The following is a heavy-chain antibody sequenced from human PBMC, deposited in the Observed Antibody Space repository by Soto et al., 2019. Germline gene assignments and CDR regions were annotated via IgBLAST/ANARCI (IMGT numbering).Heavy chain of an antibody. CDR3: ARVVCSGNFCYDGMDV. V-gene: IGHV3-11*01. CDR2: ISKSSSTI. Sequence: PGGSLRLSCAASGFTFSDYYMTWIRQAPGKGPECISYISKSSSTIKYAESVKDRFTISRDNVKNSLSLQMNSLRAEDTAVYYCARVVCSGNFCYDGMDVSGQGTAVTVSS. J-gene: IGHJ6*02. CDR1: GFTFSDYY. D-gene: IGHD3-22*01.